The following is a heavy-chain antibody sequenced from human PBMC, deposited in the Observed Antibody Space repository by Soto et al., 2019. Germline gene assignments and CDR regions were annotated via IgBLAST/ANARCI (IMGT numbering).Heavy chain of an antibody. D-gene: IGHD2-15*01. V-gene: IGHV3-30-3*01. Sequence: QVQLVESEGGVVQPGRSLRLSCAASGFTFSSYAMHWVRQAPGKGLEWVAVISYDGSNKYYADSVKGRFTISRDNSKNTLYLQMNSLRAEDTAVYYCARDGLYCSGGSCYSRDGGYFDYWGQGTLVTVSS. CDR1: GFTFSSYA. CDR2: ISYDGSNK. CDR3: ARDGLYCSGGSCYSRDGGYFDY. J-gene: IGHJ4*02.